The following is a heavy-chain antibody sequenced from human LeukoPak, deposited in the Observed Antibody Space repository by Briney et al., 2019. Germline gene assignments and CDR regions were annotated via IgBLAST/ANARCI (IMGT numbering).Heavy chain of an antibody. Sequence: GGSLRLSCAASGFTFSSYTMNWVRQAPGKGLEWVSSISSSSSYMYYADSVKGRFTISRDNAKSSLYLQMNSLRAEDTAVYYCARDRDVPAIGMDVWGQGTTVTVSS. V-gene: IGHV3-21*06. CDR2: ISSSSSYM. J-gene: IGHJ6*01. CDR1: GFTFSSYT. CDR3: ARDRDVPAIGMDV.